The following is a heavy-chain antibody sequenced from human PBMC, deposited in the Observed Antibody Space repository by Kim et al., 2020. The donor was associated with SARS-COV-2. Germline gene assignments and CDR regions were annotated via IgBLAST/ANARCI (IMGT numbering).Heavy chain of an antibody. D-gene: IGHD1-26*01. V-gene: IGHV3-21*01. CDR1: GFTFSSYS. Sequence: GGSLRLSCAASGFTFSSYSMNWVRQAPGKGLEWVSSISSSSSYISYADTVKGRFTISRDNAKNTLYLQMNSLRADDTAVYYCASHLNWGQGTLVTVSS. J-gene: IGHJ4*02. CDR3: ASHLN. CDR2: ISSSSSYI.